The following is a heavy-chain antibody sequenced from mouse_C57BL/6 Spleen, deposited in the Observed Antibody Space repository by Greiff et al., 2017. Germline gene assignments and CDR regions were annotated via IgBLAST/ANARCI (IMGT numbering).Heavy chain of an antibody. V-gene: IGHV1-18*01. CDR3: ARAGYFDY. CDR2: INPNNGGT. CDR1: GYTFTDYY. Sequence: VQLQQSGPELVKPGASVKISCKASGYTFTDYYMDWVKQSHGKSLEWIGEINPNNGGTNYNQKFKGKATLTVDKSSSTAYMQLRSLTSEDTAVYYCARAGYFDYWGQGTTVTVSS. J-gene: IGHJ2*01.